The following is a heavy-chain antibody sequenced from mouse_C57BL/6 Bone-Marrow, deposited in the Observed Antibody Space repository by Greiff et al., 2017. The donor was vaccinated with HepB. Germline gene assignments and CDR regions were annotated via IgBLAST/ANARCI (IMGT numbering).Heavy chain of an antibody. J-gene: IGHJ3*01. V-gene: IGHV5-17*01. CDR1: GFTFSDYG. CDR3: ARENWDDWFAY. CDR2: ISSGSSTI. D-gene: IGHD4-1*01. Sequence: DVQLVESGGGLVKPGGSLKLSCAASGFTFSDYGMHWVRQAPEKGLEWVAYISSGSSTIYYADTVKGRFTISRDNAKNTLFLQMTSLRSEDTAMYYCARENWDDWFAYWGQGTLVTVSA.